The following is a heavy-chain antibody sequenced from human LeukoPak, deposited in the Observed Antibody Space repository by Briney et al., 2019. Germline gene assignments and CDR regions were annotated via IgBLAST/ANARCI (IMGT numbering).Heavy chain of an antibody. Sequence: GGSLRLSCAASGFTFSSYGVHWVRQAPGKGLEWVAVISYDGSNKYYADSVKGRFTISRDNSKNTLYLQMNSLRAEDTAVYYCARDHDAVGTTIDHWGQGTLVTVSS. V-gene: IGHV3-30*03. D-gene: IGHD1-14*01. CDR3: ARDHDAVGTTIDH. CDR1: GFTFSSYG. J-gene: IGHJ4*02. CDR2: ISYDGSNK.